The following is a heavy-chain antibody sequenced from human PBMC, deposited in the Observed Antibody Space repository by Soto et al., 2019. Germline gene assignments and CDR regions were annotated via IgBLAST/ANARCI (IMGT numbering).Heavy chain of an antibody. Sequence: GASVKVSCKASGYTFTSYGISWVRQAPGQGLEWMGWISAYNGNTNYAQKLQGRVTMTTDTSTSTAYMELRSLRSDDTAVYYCARDSHSSSSRAPLDYWGQGTLVTVSS. J-gene: IGHJ4*02. CDR1: GYTFTSYG. CDR2: ISAYNGNT. V-gene: IGHV1-18*01. CDR3: ARDSHSSSSRAPLDY. D-gene: IGHD6-6*01.